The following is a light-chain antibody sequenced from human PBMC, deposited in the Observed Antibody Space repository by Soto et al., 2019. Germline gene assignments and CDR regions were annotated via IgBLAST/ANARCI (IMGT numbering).Light chain of an antibody. CDR3: SSYAGSNNLVI. CDR2: EVN. Sequence: QSALTQPPSASGSPGQSVTISCTGTSNDVGAYKYVSWYQQHPGKAPKLIISEVNKRPSGVPDRFSGSKSGNTASLIVSGLQAEDEADYYCSSYAGSNNLVIFGGGTKLT. V-gene: IGLV2-8*01. J-gene: IGLJ2*01. CDR1: SNDVGAYKY.